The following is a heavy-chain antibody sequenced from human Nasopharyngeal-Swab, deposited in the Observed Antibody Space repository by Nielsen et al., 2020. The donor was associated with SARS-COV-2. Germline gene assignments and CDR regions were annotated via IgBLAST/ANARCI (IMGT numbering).Heavy chain of an antibody. Sequence: ASVKVSCKASGYTFTSYYMHWVRQAPGQGLEWMGRINPSGGSTSYAQKFQGRVTMTRDTSTSTVYMELSSLRSEDTAVYYCARGDTGEWLATNYYYYMDVWGKGTTVTVSS. V-gene: IGHV1-46*01. CDR3: ARGDTGEWLATNYYYYMDV. CDR2: INPSGGST. CDR1: GYTFTSYY. D-gene: IGHD6-19*01. J-gene: IGHJ6*03.